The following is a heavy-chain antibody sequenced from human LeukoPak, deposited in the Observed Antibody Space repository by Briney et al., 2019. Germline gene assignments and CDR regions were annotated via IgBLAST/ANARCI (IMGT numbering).Heavy chain of an antibody. CDR1: GGFINSYY. J-gene: IGHJ2*01. Sequence: SETLSLTCTVSGGFINSYYWGWIRQPPGKGLEWIGSISHDRSTYYSPSLSGRITISIDRSKNQFSLKVTSVTAADTAVYYCGRIRSNWYLDLWGRGTLVTVSS. CDR3: GRIRSNWYLDL. CDR2: ISHDRST. D-gene: IGHD3-3*02. V-gene: IGHV4-38-2*02.